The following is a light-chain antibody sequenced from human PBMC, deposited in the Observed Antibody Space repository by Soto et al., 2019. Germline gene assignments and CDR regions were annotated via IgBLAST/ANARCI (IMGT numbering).Light chain of an antibody. CDR3: QQYHDSPMNT. CDR1: QSVRSTF. Sequence: VLPQSPDTMSLSPGDRVTLSCRASQSVRSTFLAWYHQKPGQAPRLLIYGASNRATGIPDRFSGSASGTEFTLTISRLEPDDYAVYYCQQYHDSPMNTFGQGTKLEIK. CDR2: GAS. J-gene: IGKJ2*01. V-gene: IGKV3-20*01.